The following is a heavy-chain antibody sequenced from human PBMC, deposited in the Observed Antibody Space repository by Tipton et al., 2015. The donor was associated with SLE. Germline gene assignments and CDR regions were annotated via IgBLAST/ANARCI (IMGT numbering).Heavy chain of an antibody. Sequence: LRLSCAASGFPFSDYYMSWVRQAPGKGLQWIGEISYSGSTNYNPSLESRVTISIGTSKNQLSLKLSSVTAADTAVYYCARGVAYYYDSGAFDVWGQGTMVTVSP. CDR2: ISYSGST. V-gene: IGHV4-34*01. CDR1: GFPFSDYY. J-gene: IGHJ3*01. D-gene: IGHD3-22*01. CDR3: ARGVAYYYDSGAFDV.